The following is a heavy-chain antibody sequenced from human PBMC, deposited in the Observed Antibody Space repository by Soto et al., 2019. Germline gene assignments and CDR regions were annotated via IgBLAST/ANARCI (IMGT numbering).Heavy chain of an antibody. V-gene: IGHV4-59*01. CDR2: IYYSGST. CDR1: GGSISSYY. CDR3: ARGIQLWLSYFDY. D-gene: IGHD5-18*01. J-gene: IGHJ4*02. Sequence: SETLSLTCTVSGGSISSYYWSWIRQPPGKGLEWIGYIYYSGSTNYNPSLKSRVTISVDTSKNQFSLKLSSVTAADTAVYYCARGIQLWLSYFDYWGRGTLVTVSS.